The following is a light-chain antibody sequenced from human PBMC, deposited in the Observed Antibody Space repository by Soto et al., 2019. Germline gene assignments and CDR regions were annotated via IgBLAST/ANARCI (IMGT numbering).Light chain of an antibody. CDR1: QSISNW. Sequence: DIQMTPSPFPPSSSVGDRVTITFPASQSISNWLAWYQQKPGKAPKVLVYDASSLESGVPSRFSGSGSGTDFTLTISSLQPEDFATYYCQQSYSTPQTSGPGTKVDIK. CDR2: DAS. V-gene: IGKV1-39*01. CDR3: QQSYSTPQT. J-gene: IGKJ3*01.